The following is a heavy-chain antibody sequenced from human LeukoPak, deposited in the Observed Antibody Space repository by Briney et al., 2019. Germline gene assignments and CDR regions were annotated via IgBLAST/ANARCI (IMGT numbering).Heavy chain of an antibody. D-gene: IGHD5-12*01. CDR1: GFTFSSHA. Sequence: GGSLRLSCAASGFTFSSHAMTWVRQAPGKGLEWVSGISGSGGSSYSADSVKGRFTISRDNSKKTLYMQMNSLRAEDTAVYYCTKHRGGWIDAFDIWGQGTMVTVSS. V-gene: IGHV3-23*01. J-gene: IGHJ3*02. CDR2: ISGSGGSS. CDR3: TKHRGGWIDAFDI.